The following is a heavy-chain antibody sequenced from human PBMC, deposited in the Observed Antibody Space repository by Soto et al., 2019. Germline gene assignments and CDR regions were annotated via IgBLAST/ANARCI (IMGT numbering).Heavy chain of an antibody. CDR1: GFTFSSYA. Sequence: GGSLRLSCAASGFTFSSYAMSWVRQAPGRGLEWVSAISGSGGSTYYADSVKGRFTISRDNSKNTLYLQMNSLKSDDTAVYYCARGGYYDNNWVKLRHYGLDVWGQGTSVTVSS. V-gene: IGHV3-23*01. J-gene: IGHJ6*02. D-gene: IGHD3-16*01. CDR2: ISGSGGST. CDR3: ARGGYYDNNWVKLRHYGLDV.